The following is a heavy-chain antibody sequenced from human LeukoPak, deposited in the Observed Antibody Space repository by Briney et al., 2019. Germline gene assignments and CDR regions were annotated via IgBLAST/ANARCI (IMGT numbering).Heavy chain of an antibody. Sequence: GGSLRLSCAASGFTFSDYYMSWIRQAPGKGLEWVSYISGISSHTDFADSVKGRFTISRDNAKNLLYLQLSSLRAEDTAVYYCARGLFSGSYPPRYWGQGTLVTVSP. CDR1: GFTFSDYY. CDR3: ARGLFSGSYPPRY. D-gene: IGHD1-26*01. V-gene: IGHV3-11*05. CDR2: ISGISSHT. J-gene: IGHJ4*02.